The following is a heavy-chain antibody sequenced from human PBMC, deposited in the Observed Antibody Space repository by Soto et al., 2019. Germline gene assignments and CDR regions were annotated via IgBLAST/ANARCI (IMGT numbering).Heavy chain of an antibody. V-gene: IGHV3-33*01. Sequence: QVQLVESGGGVVQPGRSLRLSCAASGFTFSSYGMHWVRQAPGKGLGGVAVIWYDGSNKYYADSVKGRFTISRDNYKNTLYMQMNSLRAEETAVYYCARDGGYSYGLGSYYGMDVWGQGTTVTVSS. CDR2: IWYDGSNK. CDR1: GFTFSSYG. D-gene: IGHD5-18*01. J-gene: IGHJ6*02. CDR3: ARDGGYSYGLGSYYGMDV.